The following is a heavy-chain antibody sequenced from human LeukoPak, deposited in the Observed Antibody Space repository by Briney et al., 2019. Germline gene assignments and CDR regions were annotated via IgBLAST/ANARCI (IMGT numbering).Heavy chain of an antibody. J-gene: IGHJ4*02. Sequence: SETLSLTCAVYGESFSGYYWSWIRQPPGKGLEWIGEINHSGSTNYNPSLKSRVTISVDTSRNQFSLKLSSVTAADTAVYYCARGVSAGYSTWGQGTLVTVSS. CDR1: GESFSGYY. CDR3: ARGVSAGYST. D-gene: IGHD6-13*01. CDR2: INHSGST. V-gene: IGHV4-34*01.